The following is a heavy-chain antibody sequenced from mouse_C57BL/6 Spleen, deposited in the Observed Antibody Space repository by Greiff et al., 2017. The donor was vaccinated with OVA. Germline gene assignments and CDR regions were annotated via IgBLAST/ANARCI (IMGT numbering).Heavy chain of an antibody. CDR3: ATLDGYYVAWFAY. CDR1: GYTFTDYN. Sequence: VQLKESGPELVKPGASVKMSCKASGYTFTDYNMHWVKQSHGKSLEWIGYINPNNGGTSYNQKFKGKATLTVNKSSSTAYMELRSLTSEDSAVYYCATLDGYYVAWFAYWGQGTLVTVSA. V-gene: IGHV1-22*01. CDR2: INPNNGGT. D-gene: IGHD2-3*01. J-gene: IGHJ3*01.